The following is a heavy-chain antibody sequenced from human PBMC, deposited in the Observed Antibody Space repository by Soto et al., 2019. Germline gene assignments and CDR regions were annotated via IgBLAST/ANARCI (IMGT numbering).Heavy chain of an antibody. CDR3: ARVDLGYCSGGSCYSVRTGVW. Sequence: PGGSLRLSCAASGFTFSSYGMHWVRQAPGKGLEWVAVIWYDGSNKYYADSVKGRFTISRDNSKNTLYLQMNSLRAEDTAVYYCARVDLGYCSGGSCYSVRTGVWWGQGTLVTVPQ. CDR2: IWYDGSNK. J-gene: IGHJ4*02. CDR1: GFTFSSYG. V-gene: IGHV3-33*01. D-gene: IGHD2-15*01.